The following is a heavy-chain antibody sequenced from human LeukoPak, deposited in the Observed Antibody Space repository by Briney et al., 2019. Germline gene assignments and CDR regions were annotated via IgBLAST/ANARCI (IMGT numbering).Heavy chain of an antibody. V-gene: IGHV3-48*02. CDR3: ARDRGGTGTSFDY. D-gene: IGHD1-1*01. CDR1: GFTFSSYS. Sequence: PGGSLRLSCAASGFTFSSYSVNWVRQAPGKGLEWISYISSSSSNIYYADSVKGRFTISRDNVRNSLYLQMNSLRDEDTAEYYCARDRGGTGTSFDYWGQGTLVTVSS. CDR2: ISSSSSNI. J-gene: IGHJ4*02.